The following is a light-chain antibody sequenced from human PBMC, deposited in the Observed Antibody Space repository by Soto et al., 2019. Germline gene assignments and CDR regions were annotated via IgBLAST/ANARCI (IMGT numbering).Light chain of an antibody. J-gene: IGKJ5*01. CDR1: QSVHTF. Sequence: EVVLTQSPCTLSLSPGERAALSCKASQSVHTFLAWYQQKPGQAPRLLIYGASNRAAGIPARFSGSGSGTDFTLTISSLEPEDFAVYYCQQRSNWPPITFGQGARLEIK. CDR3: QQRSNWPPIT. CDR2: GAS. V-gene: IGKV3-11*01.